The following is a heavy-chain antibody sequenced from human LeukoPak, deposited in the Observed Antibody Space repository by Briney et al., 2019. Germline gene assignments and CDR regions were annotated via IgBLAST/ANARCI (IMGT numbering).Heavy chain of an antibody. V-gene: IGHV4-34*01. CDR1: GGSFSGYY. D-gene: IGHD2-2*02. J-gene: IGHJ4*02. Sequence: PSETLSLTCAVYGGSFSGYYWSWIRQPPRKGLEWNGEPIPSGLTNYNPSLKSRVTISVDTSKNQFSLKLSSVAAADTAVYYCARGGIVVVPAARPFDYWGQGTLVTVSP. CDR2: PIPSGLT. CDR3: ARGGIVVVPAARPFDY.